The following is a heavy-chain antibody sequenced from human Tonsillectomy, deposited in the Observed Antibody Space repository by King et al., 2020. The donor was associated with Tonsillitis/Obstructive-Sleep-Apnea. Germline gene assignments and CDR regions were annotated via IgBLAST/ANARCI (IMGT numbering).Heavy chain of an antibody. J-gene: IGHJ6*04. D-gene: IGHD3-10*01. Sequence: VQLVESGGGLVQPGGSLRLSCAASGFIFNTYAMNWVRQAPGKGLEWVSAISGSGGSTYYADSVKGRFTISRDNSKNTLYLQMKSLRAEDTAVYYCAKSPTFTMHKSGGVDVWGKGTTVTVSS. CDR3: AKSPTFTMHKSGGVDV. CDR1: GFIFNTYA. CDR2: ISGSGGST. V-gene: IGHV3-23*04.